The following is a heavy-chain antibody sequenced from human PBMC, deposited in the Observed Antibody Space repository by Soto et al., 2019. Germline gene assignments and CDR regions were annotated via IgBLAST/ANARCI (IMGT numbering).Heavy chain of an antibody. CDR2: IYVSGST. V-gene: IGHV4-4*07. J-gene: IGHJ5*02. CDR3: SREGSHWSGTSCYKLIRFHP. Sequence: QVQLQESGPGLVKPMETLSLTCTVSGDSINTYYWTWIRQPAGGALEWVGRIYVSGSTNYNPSLQSSVTKVIGTCKNQLSLKVKSGTGPDTAVYYCSREGSHWSGTSCYKLIRFHPWGQGTLVTLS. CDR1: GDSINTYY. D-gene: IGHD2-2*01.